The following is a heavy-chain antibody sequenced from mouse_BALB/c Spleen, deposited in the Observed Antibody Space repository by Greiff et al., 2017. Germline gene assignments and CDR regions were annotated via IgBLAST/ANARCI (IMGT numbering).Heavy chain of an antibody. Sequence: EVKLQESGPGLVKPSQSLSLTCTVTGYSITSDYAWNWIRQFPGNKLEWMGYISYSGSTSYNPSLKSRISITRDTSKNQFFLQLNSVTTEDTATYYCARRGLRLYYYAMDYWGQGTSVTVSS. D-gene: IGHD1-1*01. J-gene: IGHJ4*01. CDR2: ISYSGST. V-gene: IGHV3-2*02. CDR3: ARRGLRLYYYAMDY. CDR1: GYSITSDYA.